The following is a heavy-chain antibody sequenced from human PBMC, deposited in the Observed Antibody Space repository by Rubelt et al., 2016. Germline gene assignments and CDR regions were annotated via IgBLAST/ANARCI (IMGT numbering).Heavy chain of an antibody. Sequence: GGALVQPGGSLRLSCAASGFSFRTYAMTWVRQAPGKGLEGVSAISGSGGRTYYADSVKGRFTISRDNSKKTLFLQMNSLRAEDTAVYYCARAYSSSSPFDYWGQGTLVTVSS. CDR3: ARAYSSSSPFDY. J-gene: IGHJ4*02. V-gene: IGHV3-23*01. CDR2: ISGSGGRT. CDR1: GFSFRTYA. D-gene: IGHD6-6*01.